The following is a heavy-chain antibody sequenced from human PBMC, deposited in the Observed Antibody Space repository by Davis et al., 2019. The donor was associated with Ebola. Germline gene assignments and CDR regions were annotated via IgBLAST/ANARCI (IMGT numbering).Heavy chain of an antibody. CDR2: IFYGGSA. D-gene: IGHD3-22*01. CDR1: GGSIYDNY. Sequence: MPSETLSLTCTVSGGSIYDNYWGWIRQPPGKGLEWLGSIFYGGSAHYNPSLESRVTISVDTSKNQFSLRLRSVTAADTAVYFCARDKAQSYYGSPAYNYYYNGVDVWGQGTTVIVSS. J-gene: IGHJ6*02. CDR3: ARDKAQSYYGSPAYNYYYNGVDV. V-gene: IGHV4-59*05.